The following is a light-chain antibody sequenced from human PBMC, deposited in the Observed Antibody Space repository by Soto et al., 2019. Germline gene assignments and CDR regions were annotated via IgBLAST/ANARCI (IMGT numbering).Light chain of an antibody. CDR3: QQYNSYLYT. J-gene: IGKJ2*01. CDR1: QSISSY. CDR2: AAS. Sequence: DIEMTQSPYTLSASVGDRVTLPCRASQSISSYLNWYQQKPGKAPKLLIYAASSLQSGVPSRFSGSGSGTEFTLTISSLQPDDVETDYCQQYNSYLYTFGQGTKVDIK. V-gene: IGKV1-5*01.